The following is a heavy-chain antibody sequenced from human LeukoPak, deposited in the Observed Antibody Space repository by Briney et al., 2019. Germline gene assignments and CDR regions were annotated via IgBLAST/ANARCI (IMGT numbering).Heavy chain of an antibody. D-gene: IGHD2-15*01. CDR1: GGSISSSSYY. V-gene: IGHV4-39*01. CDR3: ARGGTFDTFAI. J-gene: IGHJ3*02. CDR2: IYYSGST. Sequence: PSETLSLTCTVSGGSISSSSYYWGWIRQPPGKGLEWIGSIYYSGSTYYDPSLKSRDTISVDTSKNQFSLKLSSVTAADTAVYYCARGGTFDTFAIWGQGTMVTVSS.